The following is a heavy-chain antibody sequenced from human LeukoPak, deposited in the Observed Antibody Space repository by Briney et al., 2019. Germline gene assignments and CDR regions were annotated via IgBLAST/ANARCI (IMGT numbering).Heavy chain of an antibody. Sequence: GGSLRLSCTASGFTFSTYDMSWVRQAPGKGLEWVSTVRVNGRSTYYADSVKGRFTISRDNSKNTLYLQMNSLRAEDTAVYYCAKLGYCSSTSCYAPYWGQGTLVTVSS. D-gene: IGHD2-2*01. CDR2: VRVNGRST. CDR1: GFTFSTYD. CDR3: AKLGYCSSTSCYAPY. J-gene: IGHJ4*02. V-gene: IGHV3-23*01.